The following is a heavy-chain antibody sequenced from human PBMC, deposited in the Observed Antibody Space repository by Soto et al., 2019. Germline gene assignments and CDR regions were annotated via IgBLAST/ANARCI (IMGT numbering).Heavy chain of an antibody. CDR2: ISYDGSNK. D-gene: IGHD3-10*01. J-gene: IGHJ4*02. Sequence: QVKLVESGGGVVQPGRSLRLSCAASGFIFSTYGMHWVRQAPGKGLEWVAVISYDGSNKYYADSVKGRFTISREKSQNTVYLQMNSLIGEDTAVYYCAKDGKVSGSGTYHIDYWGQGTLVTVSS. CDR3: AKDGKVSGSGTYHIDY. CDR1: GFIFSTYG. V-gene: IGHV3-30*18.